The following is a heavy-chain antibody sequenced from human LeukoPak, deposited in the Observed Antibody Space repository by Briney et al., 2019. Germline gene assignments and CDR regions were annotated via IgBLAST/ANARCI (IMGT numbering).Heavy chain of an antibody. CDR3: ARRGIQLWLRASFDY. CDR1: GGSFSGYY. CDR2: INHSGST. Sequence: SETLSLTCAVYGGSFSGYYWSWISQPPGKGLDWIGVINHSGSTNYNPSLKSRVTISVDTSKNQFSLKLSSVTAADTAVYYCARRGIQLWLRASFDYWGQGTLVTVSS. D-gene: IGHD5-18*01. J-gene: IGHJ4*02. V-gene: IGHV4-34*01.